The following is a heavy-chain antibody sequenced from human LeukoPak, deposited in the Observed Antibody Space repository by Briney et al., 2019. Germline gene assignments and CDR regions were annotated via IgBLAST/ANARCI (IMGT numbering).Heavy chain of an antibody. V-gene: IGHV5-51*01. CDR1: GYSFTSYW. Sequence: GESLKISCKGSGYSFTSYWIGWVRQMPGKGLEWMGIIYPGDSDTRYSPSFQGQVTISADKSISTAYLRWSSLKASDTAMYYCARGGYDSSGYFPAYFDYWGQGTLVTVSS. D-gene: IGHD3-22*01. J-gene: IGHJ4*02. CDR3: ARGGYDSSGYFPAYFDY. CDR2: IYPGDSDT.